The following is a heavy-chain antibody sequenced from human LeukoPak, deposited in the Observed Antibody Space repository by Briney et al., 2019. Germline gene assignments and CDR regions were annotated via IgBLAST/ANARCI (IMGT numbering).Heavy chain of an antibody. CDR3: ARVLYYDSSGPFVWFDP. CDR2: IYHSGST. CDR1: GYSISSGYY. J-gene: IGHJ5*02. V-gene: IGHV4-38-2*02. D-gene: IGHD3-22*01. Sequence: SETLSLTCTVSGYSISSGYYWGWIRQPPGKGLEWIGSIYHSGSTYYNPSLKSRVTISVDTSKNQFSLKLSSVTAADTAVYYCARVLYYDSSGPFVWFDPWGQGTLVTVSS.